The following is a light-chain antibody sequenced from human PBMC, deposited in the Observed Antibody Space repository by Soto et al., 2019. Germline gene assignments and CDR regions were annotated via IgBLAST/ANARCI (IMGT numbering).Light chain of an antibody. CDR1: QSISTY. CDR3: QESYSVPVCS. V-gene: IGKV1-39*01. Sequence: DIQLTQTPSSLSASVGDSVTITCRASQSISTYLNWFRQKPGKAPELLIFAASNLHSGVPSRISGSGSGTDFTLTITNLQPQDFATYYCQESYSVPVCSFGPGTKVDSK. J-gene: IGKJ3*01. CDR2: AAS.